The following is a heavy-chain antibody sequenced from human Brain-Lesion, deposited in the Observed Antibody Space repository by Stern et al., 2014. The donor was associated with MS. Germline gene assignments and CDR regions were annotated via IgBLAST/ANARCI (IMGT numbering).Heavy chain of an antibody. D-gene: IGHD4-23*01. J-gene: IGHJ3*02. CDR3: ARTSVVTPSDDVFDI. Sequence: QLQLQESGSGLVKPSQTLSLTCVVSGGSIGSGGHSWGRIRPPPGQGLGWVGYIYHSGSTFYNPSLESRVTISIDRSKNQFSLKLISVTAADAAVYYCARTSVVTPSDDVFDIWGQGTMVTVSS. V-gene: IGHV4-30-2*01. CDR1: GGSIGSGGHS. CDR2: IYHSGST.